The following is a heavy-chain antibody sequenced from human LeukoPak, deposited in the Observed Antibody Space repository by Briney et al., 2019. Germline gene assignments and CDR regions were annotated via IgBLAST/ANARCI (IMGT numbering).Heavy chain of an antibody. CDR2: IYHSGST. Sequence: WETLSLTCAVSGYSISSDYYWGWSRQPPGNVLEWIGIIYHSGSTYYNASLKSRVTISGDTSKNKFYLKLSSVTAADTAVYYCARRGRDKARLGYYCYYMDVWGKGTTVTVSS. CDR3: ARRGRDKARLGYYCYYMDV. V-gene: IGHV4-38-2*01. CDR1: GYSISSDYY. D-gene: IGHD6-19*01. J-gene: IGHJ6*03.